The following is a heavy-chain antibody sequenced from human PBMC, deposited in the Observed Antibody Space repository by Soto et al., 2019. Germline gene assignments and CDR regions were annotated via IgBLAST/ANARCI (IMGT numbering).Heavy chain of an antibody. Sequence: QVQLVQSGDAVKKPGASVKVSCKASLYIFVNSGIAWVRQAPGQGLEWMGWISPYTGNTHSATKIQGRLTMTTDTSTSTAYMDLGSLTSDDTAVYYCVMVDNYVTPTPQDVWGQGTTVTVSS. CDR2: ISPYTGNT. CDR1: LYIFVNSG. J-gene: IGHJ6*02. V-gene: IGHV1-18*01. CDR3: VMVDNYVTPTPQDV. D-gene: IGHD3-16*01.